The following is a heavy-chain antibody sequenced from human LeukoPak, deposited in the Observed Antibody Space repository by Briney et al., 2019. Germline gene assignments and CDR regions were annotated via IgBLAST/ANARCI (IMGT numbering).Heavy chain of an antibody. CDR3: ARGKIWSPVYLSH. J-gene: IGHJ4*02. CDR1: GGSIYSYY. D-gene: IGHD3-10*01. V-gene: IGHV4-59*01. CDR2: IYYSGST. Sequence: PSETLSLTCTVSGGSIYSYYWSCIRQPPGKGLEWIGYIYYSGSTSYNPSLKSRVTISLDTSKNQFSLKLSSVTAADTAVYYCARGKIWSPVYLSHWGQGTLVTVSS.